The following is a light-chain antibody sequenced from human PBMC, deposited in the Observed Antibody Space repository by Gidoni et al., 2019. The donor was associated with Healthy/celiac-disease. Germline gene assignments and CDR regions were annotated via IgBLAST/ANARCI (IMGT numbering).Light chain of an antibody. CDR1: QSVSSY. CDR2: DAS. J-gene: IGKJ2*02. V-gene: IGKV3-11*01. CDR3: QQLGT. Sequence: IVLTQSPATLSLSPGERATLSCRASQSVSSYLAWYQQKPGQAPRLLIYDASNRATGIPARFSGSGSGTDFTLTISSLEPEDFAVYYCQQLGTFGQGTKLEIK.